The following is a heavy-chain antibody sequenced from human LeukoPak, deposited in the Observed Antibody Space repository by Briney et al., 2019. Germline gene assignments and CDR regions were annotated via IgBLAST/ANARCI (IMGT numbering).Heavy chain of an antibody. J-gene: IGHJ4*02. CDR1: GGSFSGYY. CDR3: ARGFGAYYDFWSGYTY. CDR2: INHSGST. Sequence: KSSETLSLTCAVYGGSFSGYYWSWIRQPPGKGLEWIGEINHSGSTNYNPSLKSRVTISVDTSKNQFSLKLSSVTAADTAVYYCARGFGAYYDFWSGYTYWGQGTLATVSS. D-gene: IGHD3-3*01. V-gene: IGHV4-34*01.